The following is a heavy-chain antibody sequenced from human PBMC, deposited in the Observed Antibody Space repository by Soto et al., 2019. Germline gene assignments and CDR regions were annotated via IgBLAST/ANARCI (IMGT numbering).Heavy chain of an antibody. CDR3: ARGEVAATGQDYFDY. J-gene: IGHJ4*02. Sequence: GGSLRLSCAASGFTFSSYWMSWVRQAPGKGLEWVANIKQDGSEKYYVDSVKGRFTISRDNAKNSLYLQMNSLRAEDTAVYYCARGEVAATGQDYFDYWGQGTLVTVSS. V-gene: IGHV3-7*01. D-gene: IGHD2-15*01. CDR1: GFTFSSYW. CDR2: IKQDGSEK.